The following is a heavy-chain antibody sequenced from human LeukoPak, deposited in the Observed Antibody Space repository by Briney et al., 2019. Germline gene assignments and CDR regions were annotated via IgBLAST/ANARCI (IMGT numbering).Heavy chain of an antibody. CDR1: GFTFSSYA. Sequence: PGGSLRLSCAASGFTFSSYAMSWVRQAPGKGLEWVSGISGSGDSRYYADSVKGRFTISRDNSKNTLYLQMNSLRAEDTAVYYCARILPPKYSSGWYDAFDIWGQGTMVTVSS. V-gene: IGHV3-23*01. J-gene: IGHJ3*02. D-gene: IGHD6-19*01. CDR3: ARILPPKYSSGWYDAFDI. CDR2: ISGSGDSR.